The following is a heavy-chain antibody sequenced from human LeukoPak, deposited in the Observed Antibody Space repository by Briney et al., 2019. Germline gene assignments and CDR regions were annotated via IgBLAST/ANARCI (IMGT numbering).Heavy chain of an antibody. CDR2: ILYSGTT. J-gene: IGHJ5*02. CDR3: ATRIIARGLGQENWFDP. CDR1: GASVTSYY. D-gene: IGHD3-16*01. V-gene: IGHV4-59*02. Sequence: SETLSLTCTVSGASVTSYYWNWIRQPPGKGLEWIGYILYSGTTNYNPSLNSRVTMSLDTSKNQFSLELSSATAADTAVYYCATRIIARGLGQENWFDPWGQGILVTVSS.